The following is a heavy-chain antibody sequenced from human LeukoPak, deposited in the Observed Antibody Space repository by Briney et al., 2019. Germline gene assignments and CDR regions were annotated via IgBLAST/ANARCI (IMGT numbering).Heavy chain of an antibody. CDR3: VRSPTYYNMDV. CDR1: GFTFSNYV. J-gene: IGHJ6*03. Sequence: GESLRLSCAASGFTFSNYVIHWVRQAPGKGLERLAVISYDGTNKYYADTVKGRFTISRDHSQSTVDLQMNTLRGADTAVYYRVRSPTYYNMDVWGKGTTVTVSS. V-gene: IGHV3-30*03. CDR2: ISYDGTNK.